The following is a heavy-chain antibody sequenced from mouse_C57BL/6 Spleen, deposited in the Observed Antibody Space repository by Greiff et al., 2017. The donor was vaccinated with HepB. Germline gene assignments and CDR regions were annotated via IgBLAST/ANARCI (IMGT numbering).Heavy chain of an antibody. CDR3: TTDDYDVAWFAY. J-gene: IGHJ3*01. CDR1: GFNIKDDY. CDR2: IDHENGDT. V-gene: IGHV14-4*01. Sequence: VQLKESGAELVRPGASVKLSCTASGFNIKDDYMHWVKQRPEQGLEWIGWIDHENGDTEYASKFQGKATITADTSSNTAYLQLSSLTSEDTAVYYCTTDDYDVAWFAYWGQGTLVTVSA. D-gene: IGHD2-4*01.